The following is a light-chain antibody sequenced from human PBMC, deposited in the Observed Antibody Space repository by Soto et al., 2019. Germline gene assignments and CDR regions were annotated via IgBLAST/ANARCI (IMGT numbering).Light chain of an antibody. CDR2: AAS. CDR3: QQSFSSLPWT. V-gene: IGKV1-39*01. Sequence: DIQMTQSPSSLSASVGDRVTITCRASQSINNYLNWYQQKPGKAPKLLIYAASRLESGVPSRFSGSGSGTLFTLTVTSLQSEDFATYYCQQSFSSLPWTFGQGTKVEV. J-gene: IGKJ1*01. CDR1: QSINNY.